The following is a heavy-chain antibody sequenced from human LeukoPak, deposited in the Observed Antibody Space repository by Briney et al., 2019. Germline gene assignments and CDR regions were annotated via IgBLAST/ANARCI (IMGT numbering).Heavy chain of an antibody. CDR3: ARDRQLSGYCSSTVCPHYYYGMDV. V-gene: IGHV3-66*01. CDR2: IYSGGST. Sequence: GGSLRLSCAASGFTVSSNYMSLVRQAPGKGLEWVSVIYSGGSTYCADSVKGRFTISRDNSKNTLYLQMNSLRAEDTAVYYCARDRQLSGYCSSTVCPHYYYGMDVWGQGTTVTVSS. CDR1: GFTVSSNY. D-gene: IGHD2-2*01. J-gene: IGHJ6*02.